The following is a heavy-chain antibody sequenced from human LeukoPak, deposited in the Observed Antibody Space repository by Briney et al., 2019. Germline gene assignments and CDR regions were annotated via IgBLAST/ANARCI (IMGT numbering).Heavy chain of an antibody. CDR2: ISAYNGKT. Sequence: ASVKVSCKASGYTFTSYGISWVRQAPGQGLEWMGWISAYNGKTNYAQKLQGRVTMTTDTSTSTAYMGLRSLRSDDTAVYYCAREAIYYDSSGYYDFDYWGQGTLVTVSS. V-gene: IGHV1-18*01. D-gene: IGHD3-22*01. J-gene: IGHJ4*02. CDR1: GYTFTSYG. CDR3: AREAIYYDSSGYYDFDY.